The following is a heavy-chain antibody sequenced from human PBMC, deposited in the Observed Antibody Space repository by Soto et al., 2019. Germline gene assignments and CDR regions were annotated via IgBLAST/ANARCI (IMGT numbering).Heavy chain of an antibody. V-gene: IGHV1-69*06. D-gene: IGHD1-1*01. CDR2: IIPIFGTA. CDR3: ARGGGGTTFDY. J-gene: IGHJ4*02. Sequence: SVKVSCKASGGTFSSYAIPWLRPPPGQGLEWMGGIIPIFGTANYAQKFQGRVTITADKSTSTAYMELSSLRSENTAEYYCARGGGGTTFDYWGQGTLVTVSS. CDR1: GGTFSSYA.